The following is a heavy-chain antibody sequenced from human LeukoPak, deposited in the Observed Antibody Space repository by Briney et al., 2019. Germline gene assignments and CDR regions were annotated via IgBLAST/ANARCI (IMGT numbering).Heavy chain of an antibody. CDR2: ISSSGSTI. V-gene: IGHV3-48*03. CDR3: ARDGSGVYYFDY. CDR1: GFTFSSYE. J-gene: IGHJ4*02. D-gene: IGHD2-15*01. Sequence: GGSLRLSCAASGFTFSSYEMNWVRQAPGKGLEWVSYISSSGSTIYYADSVKGRFTISRDNAKNSLYLQMNSLRAEDTAVYYCARDGSGVYYFDYWGQGTLVTVSS.